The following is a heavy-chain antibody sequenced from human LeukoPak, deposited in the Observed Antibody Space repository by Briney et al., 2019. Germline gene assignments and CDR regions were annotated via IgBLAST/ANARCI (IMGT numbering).Heavy chain of an antibody. V-gene: IGHV4-30-2*01. CDR2: IYHSGNT. CDR3: ARDHDDFWSGGAMDV. J-gene: IGHJ6*03. CDR1: GGSISSGDYY. D-gene: IGHD3-3*01. Sequence: SETLSLTCNVSGGSISSGDYYWSWIRQPPGKGLEWIGYIYHSGNTYYNPSLKSRLTMSADTSKNQFSLKLSSVTAADTAVYYCARDHDDFWSGGAMDVWGKGTTVTVSS.